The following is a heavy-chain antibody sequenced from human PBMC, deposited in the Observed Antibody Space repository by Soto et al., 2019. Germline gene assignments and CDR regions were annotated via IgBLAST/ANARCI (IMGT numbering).Heavy chain of an antibody. CDR1: GFTFRTYA. CDR2: ISGSGDRP. J-gene: IGHJ4*02. V-gene: IGHV3-23*01. Sequence: EVQLLESGGGLVQPGGSLRLSCAASGFTFRTYAMSWVRQAPGKGLEWVSAISGSGDRPNYADSVKGRFIISRDDSKNTLYLQMNSLRAEDTAVYYCAKDAMPGTRGDYYFDSWGQGTLVTASS. D-gene: IGHD2-2*01. CDR3: AKDAMPGTRGDYYFDS.